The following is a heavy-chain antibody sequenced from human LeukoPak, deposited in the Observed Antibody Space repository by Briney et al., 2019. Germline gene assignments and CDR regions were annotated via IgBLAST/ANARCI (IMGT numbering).Heavy chain of an antibody. J-gene: IGHJ6*02. V-gene: IGHV1-2*02. Sequence: GASVKVSCKASGYTFTGYYMHWVRQAPGQGLEWMGWINPNSGGTNYAQKFQGRVTMTRDTSISTAYVELSRLRSDDTAVYYCARGGIAVAGPYYYGMDVWGQGTTVTVSS. CDR2: INPNSGGT. CDR1: GYTFTGYY. D-gene: IGHD6-19*01. CDR3: ARGGIAVAGPYYYGMDV.